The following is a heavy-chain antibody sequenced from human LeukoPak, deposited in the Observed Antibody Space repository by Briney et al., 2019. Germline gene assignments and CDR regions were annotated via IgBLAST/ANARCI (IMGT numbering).Heavy chain of an antibody. CDR2: IYYSGST. CDR1: GGSISSGGYY. V-gene: IGHV4-31*03. Sequence: PSETLSLTCTVSGGSISSGGYYWSWIRQHPGKGLERIGYIYYSGSTYYNPSLKSRVTISVDTSKNQLSLKLSFVTAADTAVYYCARGGSIYYYYGMDVWGQGTTVTVSS. CDR3: ARGGSIYYYYGMDV. D-gene: IGHD2/OR15-2a*01. J-gene: IGHJ6*02.